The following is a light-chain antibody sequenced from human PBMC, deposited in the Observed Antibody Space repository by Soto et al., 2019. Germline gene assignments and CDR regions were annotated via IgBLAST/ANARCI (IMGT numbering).Light chain of an antibody. J-gene: IGLJ7*01. CDR1: NSDVGDYNF. CDR3: SSYSSTTRWI. CDR2: EVT. V-gene: IGLV2-14*01. Sequence: QSVLTQPASVSGSLGQSITISCTATNSDVGDYNFVSWFQQHPGRAPKVMIYEVTKRPSDISDRFSGSKSGNTASLTISGLQAEDQATYYCSSYSSTTRWIFGGGTQLTV.